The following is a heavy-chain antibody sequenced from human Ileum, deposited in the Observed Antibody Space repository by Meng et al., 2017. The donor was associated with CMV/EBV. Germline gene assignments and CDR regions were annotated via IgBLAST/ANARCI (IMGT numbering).Heavy chain of an antibody. CDR1: ELTFSDYY. CDR2: ISASGNTM. V-gene: IGHV3-11*01. CDR3: AREVFVGSLGFGMDV. D-gene: IGHD1-26*01. J-gene: IGHJ6*02. Sequence: GGSLRLSCVGSELTFSDYYLYWIRQAPGKGLEWVSYISASGNTMNYADSVKGRFTISRDNAKKSLYLQMNSLRVEDTAIYYCAREVFVGSLGFGMDVWGQGTTVTVSS.